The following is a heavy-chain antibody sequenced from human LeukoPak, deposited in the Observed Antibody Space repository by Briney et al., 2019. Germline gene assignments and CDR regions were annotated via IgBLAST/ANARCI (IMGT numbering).Heavy chain of an antibody. D-gene: IGHD3-22*01. V-gene: IGHV3-7*01. CDR2: IKQEGSEK. CDR1: GFIFSSYW. Sequence: GGSLRLACAASGFIFSSYWMSWVRQAPGKGLEWVANIKQEGSEKYYVDSVKGRFTISRDNAKNSLYLQVNSLRAEDTAVYYCARDLYRIVVVPHYFDYWGQGTLVTVSS. CDR3: ARDLYRIVVVPHYFDY. J-gene: IGHJ4*02.